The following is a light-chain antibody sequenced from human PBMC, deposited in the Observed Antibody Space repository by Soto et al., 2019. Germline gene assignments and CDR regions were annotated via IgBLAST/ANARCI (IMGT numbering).Light chain of an antibody. CDR3: QQYGNSPWT. J-gene: IGKJ1*01. CDR2: DAS. CDR1: QSVTSSY. Sequence: IVLTQCPAPLSLAPGERITLSCRASQSVTSSYLAWFQHKPGQAPRLLIFDASQRATGIPARFRGSGSGTDFTLTISRLEPEDFAVYYCQQYGNSPWTFGLGTKVEI. V-gene: IGKV3-20*01.